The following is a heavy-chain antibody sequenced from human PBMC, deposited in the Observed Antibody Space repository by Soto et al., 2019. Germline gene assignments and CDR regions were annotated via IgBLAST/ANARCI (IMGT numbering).Heavy chain of an antibody. CDR3: ARDSGGNCENSYGLDV. J-gene: IGHJ6*02. CDR1: GVSVSSGDYY. CDR2: IDRSGSS. V-gene: IGHV4-31*03. Sequence: QVQLQESGPGLVKPSQTLSLSCNVYGVSVSSGDYYWSWIRQHAGGGLEWLGYIDRSGSSYYRPSLQERVIMSLDKSTNQNSLRLLSVTASDTAMYYCARDSGGNCENSYGLDVGGHGTTVTVPS. D-gene: IGHD1-1*01.